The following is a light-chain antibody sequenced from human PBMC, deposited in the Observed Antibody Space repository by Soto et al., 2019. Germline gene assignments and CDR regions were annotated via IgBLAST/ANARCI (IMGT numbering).Light chain of an antibody. Sequence: EIVLTQSPATLSLSPGEGATLSCRASQSVSRYLAWYQQKPGQAPRLLIYDASNRATGIPARFSGSGSGTDFTLTISSLEPEDFAVYYCQQRSNWPGTFGQGTKVGIK. CDR2: DAS. V-gene: IGKV3-11*01. CDR3: QQRSNWPGT. J-gene: IGKJ1*01. CDR1: QSVSRY.